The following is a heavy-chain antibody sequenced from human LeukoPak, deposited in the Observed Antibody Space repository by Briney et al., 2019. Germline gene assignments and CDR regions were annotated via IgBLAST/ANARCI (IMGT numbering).Heavy chain of an antibody. V-gene: IGHV1-24*01. Sequence: ASVKVSCKVSGTYTLIELSTHWVRQAPGKGLEWMGGFDPEDGETIYAQKFKGRVTMTEDTSTDTAYMDPSSLRSEDTAVYYCATLLGETHFFDYWGQGTLVTVSS. CDR2: FDPEDGET. J-gene: IGHJ4*02. D-gene: IGHD1-26*01. CDR1: GTYTLIELS. CDR3: ATLLGETHFFDY.